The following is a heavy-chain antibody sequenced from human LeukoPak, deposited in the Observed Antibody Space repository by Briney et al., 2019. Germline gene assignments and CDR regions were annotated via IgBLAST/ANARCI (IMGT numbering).Heavy chain of an antibody. J-gene: IGHJ6*03. CDR2: IYNGVST. Sequence: PGGSLRLSCAASGIIVSNNYMSWVRQAPGKGLEWVSVIYNGVSTFYAGSVKGRFTISSDNSKNTLYLQMNSLRAEDTAVYYCARDTRPGSGFLHYYYMDIWGAGTRSPSP. CDR1: GIIVSNNY. D-gene: IGHD6-19*01. V-gene: IGHV3-53*01. CDR3: ARDTRPGSGFLHYYYMDI.